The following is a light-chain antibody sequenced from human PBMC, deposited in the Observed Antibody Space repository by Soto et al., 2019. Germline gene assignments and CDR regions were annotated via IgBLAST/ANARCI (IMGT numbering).Light chain of an antibody. Sequence: DIQMTQSPSTLSASVGDRVTITCRASQSISSWLAWYQQKPGKAPKLLIYDASSLESGVPSRLSGSGSGTEFTLTISSLQPDDFATYYCQQYNSYSPKFGQGTKVDIK. CDR1: QSISSW. CDR2: DAS. V-gene: IGKV1-5*01. CDR3: QQYNSYSPK. J-gene: IGKJ1*01.